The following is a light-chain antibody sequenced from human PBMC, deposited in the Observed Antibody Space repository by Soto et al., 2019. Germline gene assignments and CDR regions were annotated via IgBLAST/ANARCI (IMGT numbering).Light chain of an antibody. CDR2: DAS. Sequence: DIQMTQSPSTLSAFFGDRVTITCRASQSVNSWLAWYQQRPGQAPKLLIYDASTSESGVPSRLSGSGSGTEFTLTIRSLQPDDSATYYCQQYNSYWTFGQGTKVDI. CDR1: QSVNSW. J-gene: IGKJ1*01. V-gene: IGKV1-5*01. CDR3: QQYNSYWT.